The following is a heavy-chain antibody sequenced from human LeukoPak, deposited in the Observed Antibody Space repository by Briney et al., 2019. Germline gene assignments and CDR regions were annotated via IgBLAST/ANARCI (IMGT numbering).Heavy chain of an antibody. CDR1: GDSVSSNSVT. CDR2: TYYRSTWYN. D-gene: IGHD2-2*01. V-gene: IGHV6-1*01. CDR3: ARRLTQYDCFDP. Sequence: SRTLSLACAISGDSVSSNSVTWNWIRQSPSRGLEWLGRTYYRSTWYNDYAVSVRGRITVNPDTSKNQFSLHLNSVTPEDTAVYYCARRLTQYDCFDPWGQGILVTVSS. J-gene: IGHJ5*02.